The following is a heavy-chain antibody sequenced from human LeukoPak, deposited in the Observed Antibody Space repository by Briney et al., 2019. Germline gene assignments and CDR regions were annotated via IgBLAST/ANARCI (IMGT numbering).Heavy chain of an antibody. CDR2: IYYSGCN. V-gene: IGHV4-59*08. CDR3: ARHSTWELRLDY. CDR1: GVSISNYY. D-gene: IGHD1-26*01. Sequence: PSETLSLTCTVSGVSISNYYWSWIRQPPGKGLEWIGYIYYSGCNNYYPSLKSRVTISVATSKHQVSLRLRSVTAADTDVYSCARHSTWELRLDYWGQGTLVTVSS. J-gene: IGHJ4*02.